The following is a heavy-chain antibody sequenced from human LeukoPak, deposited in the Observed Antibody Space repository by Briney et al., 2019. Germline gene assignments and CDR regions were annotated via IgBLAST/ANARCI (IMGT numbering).Heavy chain of an antibody. CDR3: ARDSSGCLDY. CDR1: GGSISSGGYY. Sequence: SETLSLTCTVSGGSISSGGYYWSRIRQHPGKGLEWIGYIYYSGSTYYNPSLKSRITISVDTSKNQFSLKLSSVTAADTAVYYCARDSSGCLDYWGQGTLVTVSS. V-gene: IGHV4-31*03. J-gene: IGHJ4*02. D-gene: IGHD6-19*01. CDR2: IYYSGST.